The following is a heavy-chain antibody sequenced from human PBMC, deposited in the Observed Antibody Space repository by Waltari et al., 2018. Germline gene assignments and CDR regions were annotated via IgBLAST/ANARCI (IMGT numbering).Heavy chain of an antibody. Sequence: QVQLQESGPGLVKPSETLSLTCTVSGGSISSYYWSWIRQPPGKGLEWIGYIYYSGSTNYSPSLKSRVPVSVDTSKNQFALKRSSVTAADTAVYYCARGAAAGKKYFDYGGQGTLVTVSS. CDR2: IYYSGST. D-gene: IGHD6-13*01. CDR3: ARGAAAGKKYFDY. J-gene: IGHJ4*02. CDR1: GGSISSYY. V-gene: IGHV4-59*01.